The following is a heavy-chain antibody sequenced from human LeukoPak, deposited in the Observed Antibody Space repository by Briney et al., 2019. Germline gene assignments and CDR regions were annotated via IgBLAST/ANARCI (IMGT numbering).Heavy chain of an antibody. CDR1: GGSISTTNW. V-gene: IGHV4-4*02. D-gene: IGHD6-13*01. CDR3: ARNGPTAAGAFDI. J-gene: IGHJ3*02. CDR2: IHYGGSA. Sequence: SETLSLTCDVSGGSISTTNWWTWVRQPPGKGLEWIGEIHYGGSATYNPSLNSRVSISLDKSKNQFSLKLRSVTAADTAVYYCARNGPTAAGAFDIWGQGTPVTVSS.